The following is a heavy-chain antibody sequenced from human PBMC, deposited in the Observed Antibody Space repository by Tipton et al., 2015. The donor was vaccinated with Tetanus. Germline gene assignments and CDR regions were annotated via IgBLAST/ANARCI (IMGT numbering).Heavy chain of an antibody. V-gene: IGHV1-69*01. D-gene: IGHD1-14*01. CDR1: GGTFTNYA. CDR3: ARAPNRISRASDY. CDR2: ITPIFGTT. Sequence: QVQLVQSGAEMKKPGSSVKVSCKASGGTFTNYALSWARQAPGQGLEWMGGITPIFGTTNSAPKLQGRVTITADESKNTAYKELSSLRSEDTAVYYCARAPNRISRASDYWGQGTQITVSS. J-gene: IGHJ4*02.